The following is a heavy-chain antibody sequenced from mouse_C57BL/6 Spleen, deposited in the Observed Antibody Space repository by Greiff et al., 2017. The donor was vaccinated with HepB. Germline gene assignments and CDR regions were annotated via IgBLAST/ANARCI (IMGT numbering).Heavy chain of an antibody. CDR1: GYTFTSYW. CDR3: ARRYDGYYDWFAY. D-gene: IGHD2-3*01. CDR2: IYPGSGST. J-gene: IGHJ3*01. Sequence: VQLQQPGAELVKPGASVKMSCKASGYTFTSYWITWVKQRPGQGLEWIGDIYPGSGSTNYNEKFKSKATLTVDTSSSTAYMQLSSLTSEDSAVYYCARRYDGYYDWFAYWGQGTLVTVSA. V-gene: IGHV1-55*01.